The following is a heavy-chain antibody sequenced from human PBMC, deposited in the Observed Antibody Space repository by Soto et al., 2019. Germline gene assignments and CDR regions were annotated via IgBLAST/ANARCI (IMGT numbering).Heavy chain of an antibody. CDR2: ISSSSSYT. CDR3: ARSPYYDILTGYALYGMDV. J-gene: IGHJ6*02. CDR1: GFTFSDYY. Sequence: GGSLRLSCAASGFTFSDYYMSWIRQAPGKGLEWVSYISSSSSYTNYADSVKGRFTISRDNAKNSLYLQMNSLRAEDTAVYYCARSPYYDILTGYALYGMDVWGQGPTVPVSS. D-gene: IGHD3-9*01. V-gene: IGHV3-11*06.